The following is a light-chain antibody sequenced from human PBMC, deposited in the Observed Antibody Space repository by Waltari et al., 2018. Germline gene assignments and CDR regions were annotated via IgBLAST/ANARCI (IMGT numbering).Light chain of an antibody. Sequence: DIQMTQSPSSVSASVGDRVTITCRASQGISSWLAWYPQKPGKAPKLLIYAASSLQSGVPSRFSGSGSGTDFSLTINSLQPEDFATYYCQQANSFPYTFGQGTKLEIK. CDR3: QQANSFPYT. V-gene: IGKV1-12*01. CDR2: AAS. CDR1: QGISSW. J-gene: IGKJ2*01.